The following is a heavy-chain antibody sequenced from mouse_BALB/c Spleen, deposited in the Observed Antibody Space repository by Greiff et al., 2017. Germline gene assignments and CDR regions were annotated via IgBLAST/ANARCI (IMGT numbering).Heavy chain of an antibody. V-gene: IGHV5-6-5*01. J-gene: IGHJ4*01. CDR1: GFTFSSYA. Sequence: DVQLVESGGGLVKPGGSLKLSCAASGFTFSSYAMSWVRQTPEKRLEWVASISSGGSTYYPDSVKGRFTISRDNARNILYLQMSSLRSEDTAMYYCARVYDSNYAMDYWGQGTSVTVSS. CDR3: ARVYDSNYAMDY. CDR2: ISSGGST. D-gene: IGHD2-3*01.